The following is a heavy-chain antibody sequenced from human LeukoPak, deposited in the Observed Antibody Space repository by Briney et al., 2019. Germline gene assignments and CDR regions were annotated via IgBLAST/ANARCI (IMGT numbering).Heavy chain of an antibody. J-gene: IGHJ5*02. Sequence: SVKVSCKASGGTFSSYAISWVRQAPGQGLEWMGGIIPIFGTANYAQKFQGRVTITTDESTSTAYMELSSLRSEDTAVYYCARWVVGATTWFDPWGQGTLVTVSS. CDR3: ARWVVGATTWFDP. CDR2: IIPIFGTA. D-gene: IGHD1-26*01. CDR1: GGTFSSYA. V-gene: IGHV1-69*05.